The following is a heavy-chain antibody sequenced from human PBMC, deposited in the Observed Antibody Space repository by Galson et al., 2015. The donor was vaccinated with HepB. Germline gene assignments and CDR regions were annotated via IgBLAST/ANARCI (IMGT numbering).Heavy chain of an antibody. J-gene: IGHJ6*02. CDR2: MSHTGRT. V-gene: IGHV4-39*07. CDR3: ARSGTSTSWLYYYYGMDV. CDR1: GGSISSNNYY. Sequence: ETLSLTCTVSGGSISSNNYYWGWIRQPPGKGLEWIGSMSHTGRTHHNPSLKSRLTMSVDPSKNQVSLKLSSVTAADTAVYYCARSGTSTSWLYYYYGMDVWGQGTTVTVSS. D-gene: IGHD2-2*01.